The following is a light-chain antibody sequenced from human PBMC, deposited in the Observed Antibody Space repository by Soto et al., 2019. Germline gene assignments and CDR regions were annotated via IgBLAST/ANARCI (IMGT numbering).Light chain of an antibody. V-gene: IGLV1-40*01. CDR3: ATRDNSLSRWV. J-gene: IGLJ3*02. CDR1: SSNIGAGYD. Sequence: QSVLTQPPSVSGAPGQRVTISCTGSSSNIGAGYDVHWYQQLPGTSPKLLIFGNSNRPSGVPDRFSGSKSGTSASLAISGLRSEDEADYYCATRDNSLSRWVFGGGTKLTVL. CDR2: GNS.